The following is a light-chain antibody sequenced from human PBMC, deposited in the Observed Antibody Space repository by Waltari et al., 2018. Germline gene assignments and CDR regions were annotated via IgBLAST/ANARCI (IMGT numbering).Light chain of an antibody. CDR2: EGS. V-gene: IGLV2-23*01. CDR1: KSDVGNYNF. J-gene: IGLJ3*02. CDR3: CSDAGSRTPWV. Sequence: QSVLTQPASVSGSPGQSLTIPCTGSKSDVGNYNFVSWYQQHPDEATKLGIYEGSKRHSGISIRYAGSKSGNAASLTITRLQAEDEANYFCCSDAGSRTPWVFGGGTRVTVL.